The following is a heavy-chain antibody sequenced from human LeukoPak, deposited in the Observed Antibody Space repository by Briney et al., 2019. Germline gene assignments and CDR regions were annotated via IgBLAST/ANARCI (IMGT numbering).Heavy chain of an antibody. J-gene: IGHJ6*03. Sequence: ASVKVSCRASGNTFTSYDIKWVRQATGQGLEWMGRMNPNSGNTDYAQKFQGRVTMTRNTSISTAYMELSSLTSEDTAMYYCARRGKGLGYYMDVWGKGTTVTISS. CDR2: MNPNSGNT. CDR1: GNTFTSYD. V-gene: IGHV1-8*01. CDR3: ARRGKGLGYYMDV. D-gene: IGHD3-16*01.